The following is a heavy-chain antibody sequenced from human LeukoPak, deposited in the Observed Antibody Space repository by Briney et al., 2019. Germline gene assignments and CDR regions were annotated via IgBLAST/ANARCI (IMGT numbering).Heavy chain of an antibody. CDR3: ATYSILNAREFRY. J-gene: IGHJ1*01. CDR1: GFTFSSYR. D-gene: IGHD4-11*01. CDR2: ISSSSSSI. V-gene: IGHV3-21*01. Sequence: GALRLSCAASGFTFSSYRTNWVRQAPGKGLEWVSSISSSSSSIYYADSVKGRFTISRDNAKNSVYLQMNSLGADDTAVYYCATYSILNAREFRYWGQGTLVTVTS.